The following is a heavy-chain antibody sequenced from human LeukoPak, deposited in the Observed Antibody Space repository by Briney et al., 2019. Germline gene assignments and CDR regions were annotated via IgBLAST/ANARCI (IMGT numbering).Heavy chain of an antibody. Sequence: QPGGSLRLSCAASGFTVSSNYMSWVRQAPGKGLEWVSAISGSGGSTYYADAVKGRFTISRDNSKNTLYLQMNSLRAEDTAVYYCAKDPLVNSQEYFDYWGQGTLVTVSS. V-gene: IGHV3-23*01. CDR2: ISGSGGST. D-gene: IGHD2/OR15-2a*01. J-gene: IGHJ4*02. CDR3: AKDPLVNSQEYFDY. CDR1: GFTVSSNY.